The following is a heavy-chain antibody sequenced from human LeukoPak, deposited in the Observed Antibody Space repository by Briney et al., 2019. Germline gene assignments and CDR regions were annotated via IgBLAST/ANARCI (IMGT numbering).Heavy chain of an antibody. Sequence: PEGSLRLSCAASGFTFSSYEMNWVRQAPGKGLEWVSYISSSGSTIYYADSVKGRFTISRDNAKNSLYLQMNSLRAEDTAVYYCARETLGWADISPGAFDFWGQGTMVTVSS. V-gene: IGHV3-48*03. CDR3: ARETLGWADISPGAFDF. D-gene: IGHD3-9*01. J-gene: IGHJ3*01. CDR1: GFTFSSYE. CDR2: ISSSGSTI.